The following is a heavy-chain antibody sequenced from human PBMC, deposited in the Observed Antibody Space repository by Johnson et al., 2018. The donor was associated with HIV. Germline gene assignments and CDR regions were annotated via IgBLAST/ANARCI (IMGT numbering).Heavy chain of an antibody. D-gene: IGHD6-13*01. CDR3: ARGGIDAGEGIAFDI. CDR2: ISDDGSNI. V-gene: IGHV3-30*14. Sequence: QVQLVESGGGVVQPGRSLRLSCAASGFRFSNYALHWVRQTPGKGLEWVALISDDGSNIYYSDSVKGQFTISRDNSKNTLYLQMNSLRAEDTAVYYCARGGIDAGEGIAFDIWGQGTLVTVSS. CDR1: GFRFSNYA. J-gene: IGHJ3*02.